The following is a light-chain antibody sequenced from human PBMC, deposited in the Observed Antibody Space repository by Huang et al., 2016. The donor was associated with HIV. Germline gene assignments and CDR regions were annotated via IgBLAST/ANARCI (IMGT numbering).Light chain of an antibody. CDR3: QQYYRAPWA. Sequence: DIQMTQSPTSLSASVGDRVTITCRASQDVSNSFAWYQQKPGKPPKLLLYATSRLESGVPARFSGSGSGTDYTLTISSLQPDDFATYYCQQYYRAPWAFGQGTRVEIK. J-gene: IGKJ1*01. V-gene: IGKV1-NL1*01. CDR2: ATS. CDR1: QDVSNS.